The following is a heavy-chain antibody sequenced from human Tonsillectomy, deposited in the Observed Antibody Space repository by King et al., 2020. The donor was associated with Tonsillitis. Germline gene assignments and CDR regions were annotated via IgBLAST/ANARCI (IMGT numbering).Heavy chain of an antibody. CDR1: GYSFTSYW. D-gene: IGHD1-1*01. CDR2: IYPSNSAT. J-gene: IGHJ6*02. Sequence: QLVQSGAEVKKPGESLKISCKGSGYSFTSYWIGWVRQMPGKGLEWLGFIYPSNSATTYSPSFQGQVTISADKSINTAYLQWSSLKASDTAMYYCAGAQKYMSGMDVWGQGTTVTVSS. CDR3: AGAQKYMSGMDV. V-gene: IGHV5-51*01.